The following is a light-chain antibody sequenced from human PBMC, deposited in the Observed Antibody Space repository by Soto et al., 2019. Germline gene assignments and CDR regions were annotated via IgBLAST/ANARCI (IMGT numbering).Light chain of an antibody. CDR3: QRYNNGPPVT. V-gene: IGKV1-27*01. J-gene: IGKJ3*01. Sequence: DIQMTQSPSSLSASVGDRVTITCRASQDINNYLAWYQQKPGKPPKLLIYAASTLQSRVPSRFSGGGSGTDFTLTINSLQAEDVATYYCQRYNNGPPVTFGPGTKV. CDR1: QDINNY. CDR2: AAS.